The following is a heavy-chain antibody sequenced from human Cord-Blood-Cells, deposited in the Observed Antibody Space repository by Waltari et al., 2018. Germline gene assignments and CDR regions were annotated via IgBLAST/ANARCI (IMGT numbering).Heavy chain of an antibody. Sequence: QVQLVQSGAEVKKPGASVKVSCKASGYTFTSYDINWVRQATGQGLEWMGWLNPNSGNTSYARKFQGRVTMTRNTSISTAYRELSSLSSEDTAVYYCATPLPIAAAGTLGYWGQGTLVTVSS. CDR2: LNPNSGNT. J-gene: IGHJ4*02. D-gene: IGHD6-13*01. CDR3: ATPLPIAAAGTLGY. V-gene: IGHV1-8*01. CDR1: GYTFTSYD.